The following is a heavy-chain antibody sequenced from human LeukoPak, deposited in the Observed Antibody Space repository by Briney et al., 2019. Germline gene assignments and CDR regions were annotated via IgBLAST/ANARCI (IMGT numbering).Heavy chain of an antibody. Sequence: GGSLRLSCAASGFTFSSYAMHWVRQAPGKGLEWVAVISYDGSNKYYADSVKGRFTISRDNSKNTLYLQMNSLRVEDTAVYYCAREMTYGSSAFDIWGQGTTVIVSS. CDR2: ISYDGSNK. CDR1: GFTFSSYA. V-gene: IGHV3-30*04. D-gene: IGHD6-6*01. CDR3: AREMTYGSSAFDI. J-gene: IGHJ3*02.